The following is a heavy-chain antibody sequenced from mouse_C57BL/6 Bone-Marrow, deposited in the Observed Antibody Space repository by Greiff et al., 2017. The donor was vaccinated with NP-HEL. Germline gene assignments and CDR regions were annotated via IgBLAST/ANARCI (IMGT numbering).Heavy chain of an antibody. D-gene: IGHD1-1*01. CDR3: ARPTVVAYYFDY. Sequence: EVKVVESGGDLVKPGGSLKLSCAASGFTFSSYGMSWVRQTPDKRLEWVATISSGGSYTYYPDSVKGRFTISRDNAKNTLYLQMSSLKSEDTAMYYCARPTVVAYYFDYWGQGTTLTVSS. V-gene: IGHV5-6*01. J-gene: IGHJ2*01. CDR1: GFTFSSYG. CDR2: ISSGGSYT.